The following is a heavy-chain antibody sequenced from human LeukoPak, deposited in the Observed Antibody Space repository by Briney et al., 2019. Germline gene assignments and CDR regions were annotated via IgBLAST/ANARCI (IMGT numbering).Heavy chain of an antibody. CDR1: GFTFTSYG. Sequence: GGSLRVSCAASGFTFTSYGINWVRQAQGKGLEWVSSISSSSSYIYYADSVKGRFTISRGNAKNSLYLQMNSLRAEDTAVYYCARDRENSGYDYWGQGTLVTVSS. J-gene: IGHJ4*02. V-gene: IGHV3-21*04. D-gene: IGHD5-12*01. CDR3: ARDRENSGYDY. CDR2: ISSSSSYI.